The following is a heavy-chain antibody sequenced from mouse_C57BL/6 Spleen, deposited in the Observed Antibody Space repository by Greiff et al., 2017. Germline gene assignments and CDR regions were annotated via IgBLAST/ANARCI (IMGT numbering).Heavy chain of an antibody. CDR1: GYTFTSYW. D-gene: IGHD2-1*01. CDR2: IDPSDSET. Sequence: QVQLQQPGAELVRPGSSVKLSCKASGYTFTSYWMHWVKQRPIQGLEWIGNIDPSDSETHYNQKFKDKATLTVDKSSSTAYMQLSSLTSEDAAVYYCARWGPYGNYGGWGKGATLTVSS. CDR3: ARWGPYGNYGG. V-gene: IGHV1-52*01. J-gene: IGHJ2*01.